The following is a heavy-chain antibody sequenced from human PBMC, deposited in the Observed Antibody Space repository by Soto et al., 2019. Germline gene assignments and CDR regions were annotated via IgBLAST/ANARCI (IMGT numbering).Heavy chain of an antibody. CDR2: INHSGST. J-gene: IGHJ4*02. V-gene: IGHV4-34*01. CDR3: ARVSGSYYFDY. D-gene: IGHD1-26*01. Sequence: SETLSLTCAVYGGSFSGYYWSWIRQPPGKGLEWIGEINHSGSTNYNPSLKSRVTISVDTSKNHFSLKLSYVTAADTAVYYCARVSGSYYFDYWGQGTLVTVSS. CDR1: GGSFSGYY.